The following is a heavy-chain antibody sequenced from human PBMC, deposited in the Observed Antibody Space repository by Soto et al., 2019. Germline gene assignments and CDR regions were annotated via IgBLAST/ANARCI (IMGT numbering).Heavy chain of an antibody. J-gene: IGHJ6*02. CDR2: ISAYNDNT. CDR3: AREGYYYGSGSYSPPRYYGMDV. V-gene: IGHV1-18*01. D-gene: IGHD3-10*01. CDR1: GYTFTNYG. Sequence: QIQLVQSGAEVKKAGASVKVSCKASGYTFTNYGISWVRQALGQGLEWMGWISAYNDNTNYAQKLQGRVTLTTDTSPRTSNIERRSLKSADKAVYYCAREGYYYGSGSYSPPRYYGMDVWGQGTTVTVFS.